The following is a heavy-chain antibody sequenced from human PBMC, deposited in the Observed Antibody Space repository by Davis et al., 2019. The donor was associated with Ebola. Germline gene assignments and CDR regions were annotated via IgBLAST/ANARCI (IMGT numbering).Heavy chain of an antibody. CDR1: GGSFSGYY. J-gene: IGHJ6*02. D-gene: IGHD4-11*01. CDR3: ARASPTVTYYYYGMDV. Sequence: SETLSLTCAVYGGSFSGYYWSWIRQPPGKGLEWLGEINHSGSTNYNPSLKSRVTISVDTSKNQFSLKLSSVTAADTAVYYCARASPTVTYYYYGMDVWGQGTTVTVSS. V-gene: IGHV4-34*01. CDR2: INHSGST.